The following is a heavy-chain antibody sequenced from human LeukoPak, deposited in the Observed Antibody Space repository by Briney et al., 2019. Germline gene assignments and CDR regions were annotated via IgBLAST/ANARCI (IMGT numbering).Heavy chain of an antibody. CDR3: AKGVVVVPAAGNFDY. D-gene: IGHD2-2*01. Sequence: PGGSLRLSCAASGFTFSSYGMHWVRQAPGKGLEWVAFIRYDGSNKYYADSVKGRFTISRDNSKNTLYLQMNSLRAEDTAVYYCAKGVVVVPAAGNFDYWGQGTLVTVSS. CDR1: GFTFSSYG. V-gene: IGHV3-30*02. CDR2: IRYDGSNK. J-gene: IGHJ4*02.